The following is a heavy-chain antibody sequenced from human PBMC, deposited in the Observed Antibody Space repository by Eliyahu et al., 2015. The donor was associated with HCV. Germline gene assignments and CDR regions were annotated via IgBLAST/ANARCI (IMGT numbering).Heavy chain of an antibody. CDR1: GYTFTGYY. Sequence: QVQLVQSGAEVKKPGASVKVSCKASGYTFTGYYMHWVRQAPGQGLEWMGWINPNSGGTNYAQKFQGRVTMTRDTSISTAYMELSRLRSDDTAVYYCARDCSGGSCYGWFDPWGQGTLVTVSS. D-gene: IGHD2-15*01. V-gene: IGHV1-2*02. CDR3: ARDCSGGSCYGWFDP. J-gene: IGHJ5*02. CDR2: INPNSGGT.